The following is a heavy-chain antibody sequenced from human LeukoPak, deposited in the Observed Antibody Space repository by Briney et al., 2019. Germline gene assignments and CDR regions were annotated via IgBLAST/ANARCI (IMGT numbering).Heavy chain of an antibody. CDR3: ARTYTAMVFGGNYYFDY. D-gene: IGHD5-18*01. J-gene: IGHJ4*02. CDR2: IIPILGIA. Sequence: SVKVSCKASGGTFSSYAISWVRQAPGQGLERKGRIIPILGIANYAQKFQGRVTITADKSTSTAYMELSSLRSEDTAVYYCARTYTAMVFGGNYYFDYWGQGTLVTVSS. CDR1: GGTFSSYA. V-gene: IGHV1-69*04.